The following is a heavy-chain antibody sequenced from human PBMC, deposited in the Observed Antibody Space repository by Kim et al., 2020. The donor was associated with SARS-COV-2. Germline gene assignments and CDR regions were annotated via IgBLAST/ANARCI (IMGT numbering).Heavy chain of an antibody. D-gene: IGHD1-26*01. V-gene: IGHV3-11*06. J-gene: IGHJ4*02. Sequence: YADSVKGRFTISRDNAKNSLYLQMNSLRAEDTAVYYCAREEGATGAYFDYWGQGTLVTVSS. CDR3: AREEGATGAYFDY.